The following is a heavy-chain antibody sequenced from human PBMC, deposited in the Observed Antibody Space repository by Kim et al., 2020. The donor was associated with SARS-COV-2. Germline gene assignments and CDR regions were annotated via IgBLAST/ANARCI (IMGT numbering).Heavy chain of an antibody. Sequence: SETLSLTCTVSGGSISSYYWSWIRQPPGKGLEWIGYIYYSGSTNYNPSLKSRVTISVDTSKNQFSLKLSSVTAADTAVYYCARSRGGSCYDYWGQGTLVTVSS. CDR3: ARSRGGSCYDY. CDR2: IYYSGST. D-gene: IGHD2-15*01. J-gene: IGHJ4*02. CDR1: GGSISSYY. V-gene: IGHV4-59*01.